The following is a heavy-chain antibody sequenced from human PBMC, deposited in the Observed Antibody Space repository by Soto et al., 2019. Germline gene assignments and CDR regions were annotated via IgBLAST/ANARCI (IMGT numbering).Heavy chain of an antibody. V-gene: IGHV4-39*01. CDR2: IYYSGST. J-gene: IGHJ4*02. CDR1: GVSISSSSHY. Sequence: SETLSLTCTVSGVSISSSSHYWGWIRQPPGKGLEWIGSIYYSGSTYYNPSLKSRVTISVDTSKNQFSLKLSSVTAADTAVYYCSALAVAGTANFDYWCQGTLVTVSS. CDR3: SALAVAGTANFDY. D-gene: IGHD6-19*01.